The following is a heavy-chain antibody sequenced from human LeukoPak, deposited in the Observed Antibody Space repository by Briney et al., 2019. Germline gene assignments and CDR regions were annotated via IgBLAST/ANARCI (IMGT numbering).Heavy chain of an antibody. CDR2: IYYSGNT. Sequence: PSETLSLTCTVSGGSISSYYWSWIRQPPGKGLEGIGNIYYSGNTNYNPSLKSRVTLSADTSRNQISLKLSSVTTADTAVYYCVRHLGYCSTTTCYPWFDPWGQGTLVTVSS. CDR1: GGSISSYY. CDR3: VRHLGYCSTTTCYPWFDP. D-gene: IGHD2-2*01. V-gene: IGHV4-59*01. J-gene: IGHJ5*02.